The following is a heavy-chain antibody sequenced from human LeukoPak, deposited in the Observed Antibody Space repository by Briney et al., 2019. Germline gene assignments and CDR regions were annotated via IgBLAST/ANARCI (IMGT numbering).Heavy chain of an antibody. CDR3: ARVKGSYSRGYFDY. V-gene: IGHV1-18*01. CDR1: GYTFTSYG. J-gene: IGHJ4*02. CDR2: ISAYNGNT. D-gene: IGHD3-10*01. Sequence: ASVKVSCKASGYTFTSYGISWVRQAPGQGLEWMGWISAYNGNTNYAQKLQGRVTMTTDTSTSTAYMELRSLRSDDTAVYYCARVKGSYSRGYFDYWGQGTLVTVSS.